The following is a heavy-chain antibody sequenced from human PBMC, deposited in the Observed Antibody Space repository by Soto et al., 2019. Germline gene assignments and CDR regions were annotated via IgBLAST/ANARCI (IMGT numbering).Heavy chain of an antibody. V-gene: IGHV4-59*08. CDR2: IYYSGST. CDR1: GGSISSYY. J-gene: IGHJ3*02. CDR3: ASLNGRSAFDI. D-gene: IGHD1-26*01. Sequence: SETLSLTCTVSGGSISSYYWSWIRQPPGKGLEWIGYIYYSGSTNYNPSLKSRVTISVDTSKNQFSLKLSSVTAADTAVYYCASLNGRSAFDIWGQGTMVTVSS.